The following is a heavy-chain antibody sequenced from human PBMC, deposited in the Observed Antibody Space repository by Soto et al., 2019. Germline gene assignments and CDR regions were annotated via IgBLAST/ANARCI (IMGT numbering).Heavy chain of an antibody. J-gene: IGHJ6*02. D-gene: IGHD3-22*01. CDR1: GGSISSYY. Sequence: SETLSLTCTVSGGSISSYYWSWIWQPPGKGLEWIGYIYYSGSTNYNPSLKSRVTISVDTSKNQFSLKLSSVTAADTAVYYCARALRGYYYVSNGMDVWGQGTTVTVSS. V-gene: IGHV4-59*01. CDR2: IYYSGST. CDR3: ARALRGYYYVSNGMDV.